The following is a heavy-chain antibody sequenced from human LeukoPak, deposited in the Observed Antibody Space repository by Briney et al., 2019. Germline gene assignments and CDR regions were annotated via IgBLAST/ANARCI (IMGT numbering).Heavy chain of an antibody. V-gene: IGHV3-23*01. J-gene: IGHJ4*02. CDR1: GFTFSSYA. CDR3: AKDVIALLDRRTRHY. Sequence: PGGSLRLSCAASGFTFSSYAMSWVRQAPGNGLEWVSAISGSGGSTYYADSVKGRFTISRDNSKNTLYLQMNSLRAEDTAVYYCAKDVIALLDRRTRHYWGQGTLVTVSS. D-gene: IGHD3-10*01. CDR2: ISGSGGST.